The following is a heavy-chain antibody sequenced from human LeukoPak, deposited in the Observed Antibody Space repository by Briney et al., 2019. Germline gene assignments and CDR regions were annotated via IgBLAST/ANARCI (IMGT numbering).Heavy chain of an antibody. CDR1: GYTFTSYA. CDR2: INAGNGNT. Sequence: ASVKVSCKASGYTFTSYAMHWVRQAPGQRLEWMGWINAGNGNTKYSQEFQGRVTITRDTSASTAYMELSSLRSEDMAVYYCARSFRIAAASSTGTSLDYWGQGTLVTVSS. J-gene: IGHJ4*02. CDR3: ARSFRIAAASSTGTSLDY. V-gene: IGHV1-3*03. D-gene: IGHD6-13*01.